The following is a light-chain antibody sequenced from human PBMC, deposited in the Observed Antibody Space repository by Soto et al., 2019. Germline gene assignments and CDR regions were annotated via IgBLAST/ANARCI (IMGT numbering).Light chain of an antibody. Sequence: EIVLTQSPATLSLSPGERATVSCWASQSVSNYLAWFQQRPGQAPRLLIYGASDRATGIPARFSGTGSGTDFTLTISSLEPEDFAVYYCQQHAKWPRTFGQGTKLDIK. CDR3: QQHAKWPRT. V-gene: IGKV3-11*01. CDR2: GAS. CDR1: QSVSNY. J-gene: IGKJ1*01.